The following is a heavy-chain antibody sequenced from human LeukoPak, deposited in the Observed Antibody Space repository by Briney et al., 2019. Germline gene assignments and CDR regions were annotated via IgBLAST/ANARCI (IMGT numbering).Heavy chain of an antibody. J-gene: IGHJ4*02. D-gene: IGHD5-12*01. CDR3: ARDKPDSGYDYFDY. V-gene: IGHV6-1*01. CDR2: TYYRSNWYN. CDR1: GDSVSSNSAA. Sequence: SQTLSLTCAISGDSVSSNSAAWNWIRQSPSRGLEWLGRTYYRSNWYNDYAVSVKSRITINPVTSKNQFSLQLNSVTPEDTAVYYCARDKPDSGYDYFDYWGQGTLVTVSS.